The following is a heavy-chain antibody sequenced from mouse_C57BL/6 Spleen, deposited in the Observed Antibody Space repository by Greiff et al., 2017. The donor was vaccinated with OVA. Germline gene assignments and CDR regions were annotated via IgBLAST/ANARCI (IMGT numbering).Heavy chain of an antibody. CDR3: ARSCIPYWYFDV. V-gene: IGHV1-52*01. CDR1: GYTFTSYW. J-gene: IGHJ1*03. Sequence: QVQLKQPGAELVRPGSSVKLSCKASGYTFTSYWMHWVKQRPIQGLEWIGNIDPSDSETHYNQKFKDKATLTVDKSSSTAYMQLSSLTSEDSAVYYCARSCIPYWYFDVWGTGTTVTVSS. CDR2: IDPSDSET.